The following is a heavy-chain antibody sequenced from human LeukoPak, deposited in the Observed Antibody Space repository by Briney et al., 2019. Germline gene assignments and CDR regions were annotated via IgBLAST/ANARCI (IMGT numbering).Heavy chain of an antibody. J-gene: IGHJ6*03. CDR1: GFTFSSYA. Sequence: GGSLRLSCAASGFTFSSYAMHWVRQAPGKGLEWVAVKSYDGSNKYYADSVKGRFTISRDNSKNTLYLQMNSLRAEDTAVYYCAREGQHYDFWSGYYNENYYYYMDVWGKGTTVTVSS. CDR3: AREGQHYDFWSGYYNENYYYYMDV. D-gene: IGHD3-3*01. CDR2: KSYDGSNK. V-gene: IGHV3-30-3*01.